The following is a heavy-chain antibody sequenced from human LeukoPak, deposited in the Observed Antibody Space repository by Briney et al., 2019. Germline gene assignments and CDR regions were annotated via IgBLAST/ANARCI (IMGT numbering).Heavy chain of an antibody. CDR2: IHYSGTT. CDR1: GASISSGNYY. J-gene: IGHJ4*02. V-gene: IGHV4-39*07. Sequence: SETLSLTCTVSGASISSGNYYWGWIRQPPGKGLEWIGGIHYSGTTYYNPSLKSRVTLSVDTSKNQFSLMVSSVTAADTAIYYCARENTGYLQVDYWGQGTLVTVSS. CDR3: ARENTGYLQVDY. D-gene: IGHD5-12*01.